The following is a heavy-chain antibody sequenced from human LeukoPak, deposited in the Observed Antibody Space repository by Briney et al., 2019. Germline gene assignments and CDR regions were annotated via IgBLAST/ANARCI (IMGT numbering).Heavy chain of an antibody. J-gene: IGHJ4*02. D-gene: IGHD3-10*01. Sequence: ASVKVSCKASGYTFTSYDMHWVRQAPGQGLEWMGIINPSGGSTSYAQKFQGRVTMTTDTSTRTAYMELRSLRSDDTPVYYCARVSTPHYYGSGSPTRRFDYWGQGTLVTVSS. V-gene: IGHV1-46*01. CDR2: INPSGGST. CDR1: GYTFTSYD. CDR3: ARVSTPHYYGSGSPTRRFDY.